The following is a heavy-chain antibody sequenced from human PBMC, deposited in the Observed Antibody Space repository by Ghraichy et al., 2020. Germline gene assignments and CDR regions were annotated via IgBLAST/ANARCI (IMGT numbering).Heavy chain of an antibody. CDR2: ISSSSSYI. CDR3: ARDTFITIFGVAGFDY. J-gene: IGHJ4*02. V-gene: IGHV3-21*01. Sequence: GGSLRLSCAASGFTFSSYNVNWVRQAPGKGLEWVSTISSSSSYIYYADTVKPRFTISRDNAKNSLYLQMNSLRAEDTAVYYCARDTFITIFGVAGFDYWGQGTLVTVA. CDR1: GFTFSSYN. D-gene: IGHD3-3*01.